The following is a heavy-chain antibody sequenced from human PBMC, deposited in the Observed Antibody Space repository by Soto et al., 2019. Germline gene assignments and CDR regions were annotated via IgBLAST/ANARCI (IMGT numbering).Heavy chain of an antibody. CDR1: GGSFSGYY. CDR3: ARGGGSYARGFDS. Sequence: SETLSLTCAVYGGSFSGYYWSWIRQSPGKGLEWIAEITHSGDTNYNPSLKSRVTISVDTSKNQFSLRVNSVTAADTAVYYCARGGGSYARGFDSWGPGTPVTVSS. D-gene: IGHD1-26*01. J-gene: IGHJ4*02. V-gene: IGHV4-34*01. CDR2: ITHSGDT.